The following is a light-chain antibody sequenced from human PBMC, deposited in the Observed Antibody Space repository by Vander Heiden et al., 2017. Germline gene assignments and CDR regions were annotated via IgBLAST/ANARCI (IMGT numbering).Light chain of an antibody. V-gene: IGKV2-28*01. CDR3: MQALQTPRT. CDR2: LGS. Sequence: DIVMTQSPLSLLVTPGEPASISCRSSQSLLHSNGYNYLDWYLQKPGQSPQLLIYLGSNRASGGPDRFSGSGSGTDFTLKISRVEAEDVGVYYCMQALQTPRTFGQGTKVEIK. CDR1: QSLLHSNGYNY. J-gene: IGKJ1*01.